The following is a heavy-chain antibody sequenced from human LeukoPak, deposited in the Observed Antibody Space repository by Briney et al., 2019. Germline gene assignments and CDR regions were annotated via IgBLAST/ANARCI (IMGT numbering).Heavy chain of an antibody. CDR3: AREGSGSYSEAGLDY. V-gene: IGHV4-61*03. D-gene: IGHD1-26*01. CDR2: IYPNGIT. Sequence: SETLSLTCAVSGGSVTSGNYYWSWIRQPPGKGLEWIGYIYPNGITNYNPSLKSRVTISVDTSKNHFSLKLTSVTAADTAVYYCAREGSGSYSEAGLDYWGQGTLVTVSS. CDR1: GGSVTSGNYY. J-gene: IGHJ4*02.